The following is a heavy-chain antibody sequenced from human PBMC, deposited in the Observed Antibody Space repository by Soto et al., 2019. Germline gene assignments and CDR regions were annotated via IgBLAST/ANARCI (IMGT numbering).Heavy chain of an antibody. J-gene: IGHJ3*02. V-gene: IGHV1-69*13. Sequence: ASVKVSCKASVGTFSSYAISWVRQAPGQGLEWMGGIIPIFGTANYAQKFQGRVTITADESTSTAYMELSSLRSEDTAVYYCARGPAVRQYYYDSSGMALDIWGQGTMVTVS. CDR2: IIPIFGTA. CDR3: ARGPAVRQYYYDSSGMALDI. D-gene: IGHD3-22*01. CDR1: VGTFSSYA.